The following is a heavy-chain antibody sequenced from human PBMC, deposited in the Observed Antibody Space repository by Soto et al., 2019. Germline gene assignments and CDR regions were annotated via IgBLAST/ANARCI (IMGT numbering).Heavy chain of an antibody. CDR1: GGSFSGYY. V-gene: IGHV4-34*01. CDR3: ARGFKTVLRYFDWLSPYYFDY. D-gene: IGHD3-9*01. CDR2: INHSGST. Sequence: PSETLSLTCAVYGGSFSGYYWSWIRQPPGKGLEWIGEINHSGSTNYNPSLKSRVTISVDTSKNQFSLKLSSVTAADTAVYYCARGFKTVLRYFDWLSPYYFDYWGQRTLVTVSS. J-gene: IGHJ4*02.